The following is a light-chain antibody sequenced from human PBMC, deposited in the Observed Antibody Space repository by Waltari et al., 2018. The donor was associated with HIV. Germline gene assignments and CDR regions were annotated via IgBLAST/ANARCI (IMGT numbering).Light chain of an antibody. CDR2: GAS. V-gene: IGKV3-15*01. CDR1: QSISGN. CDR3: HEDNNLPWT. J-gene: IGKJ2*01. Sequence: EIVMTQSPVTLSVSPGERATLSCRASQSISGNLAWYQQKPGQAPRLIIYGASTRATGNPRRFRGRGSGTEFHLTILLLQSEDFAVFYCHEDNNLPWTFGQGTKLEIK.